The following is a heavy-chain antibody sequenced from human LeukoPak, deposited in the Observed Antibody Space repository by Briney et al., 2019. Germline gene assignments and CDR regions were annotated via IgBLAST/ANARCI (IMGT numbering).Heavy chain of an antibody. CDR1: GGSISSYY. J-gene: IGHJ4*02. V-gene: IGHV4-39*01. CDR2: ISYSGST. D-gene: IGHD2-15*01. CDR3: ASSVVLGGSCCEFDY. Sequence: SETLSLTCTVSGGSISSYYWGWIRQPPGKGLEWIGSISYSGSTYYNPSLKSRVTISVDTSKNQFSLKLSSVTAADTAVYYCASSVVLGGSCCEFDYWGQGTLVTVSS.